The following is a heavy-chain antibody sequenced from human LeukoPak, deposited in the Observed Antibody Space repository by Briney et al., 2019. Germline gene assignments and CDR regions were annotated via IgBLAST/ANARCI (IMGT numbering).Heavy chain of an antibody. CDR2: IYTSGST. V-gene: IGHV4-61*02. CDR3: ARVRTRSEGSSSWLFDY. J-gene: IGHJ4*02. Sequence: TSETLSLTCTVSGGSISSGSYYWSWIRQPAGTGLEWIGRIYTSGSTNYNPSLKSRVTISVDTSKNQFSLKLSSVTAADTAVYYCARVRTRSEGSSSWLFDYWGQGTLVTVSS. CDR1: GGSISSGSYY. D-gene: IGHD6-13*01.